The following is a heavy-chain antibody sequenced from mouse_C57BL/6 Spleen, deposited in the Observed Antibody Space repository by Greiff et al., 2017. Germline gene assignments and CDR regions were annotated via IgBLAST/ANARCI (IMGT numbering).Heavy chain of an antibody. V-gene: IGHV1-53*01. CDR3: ARSLGWFAMDY. CDR2: INPSNGGT. D-gene: IGHD2-3*01. Sequence: QVQLQQPGTELVKPGASVTLSCKASGYTFTSYWMHWVKQRPGQGLEWIGNINPSNGGTNYNEKFKSKATLTVDKSSSTAYMQLSSLTAEDSAVYYCARSLGWFAMDYWGQGTSVTVSS. CDR1: GYTFTSYW. J-gene: IGHJ4*01.